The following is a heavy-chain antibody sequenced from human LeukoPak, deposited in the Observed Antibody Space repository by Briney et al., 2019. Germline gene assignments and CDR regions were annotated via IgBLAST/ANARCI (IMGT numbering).Heavy chain of an antibody. D-gene: IGHD3-10*02. V-gene: IGHV3-23*01. CDR1: GFTFSTYA. J-gene: IGHJ3*02. Sequence: GGSLRLSCAASGFTFSTYAMSWVRQAPGKGLEWVSAISGSGVSTYYADPVKGRFTISRDNSKNTLYLQMNSLRGEDTAVYYCAAGMFDAFGIWGQGTMVSVSS. CDR3: AAGMFDAFGI. CDR2: ISGSGVST.